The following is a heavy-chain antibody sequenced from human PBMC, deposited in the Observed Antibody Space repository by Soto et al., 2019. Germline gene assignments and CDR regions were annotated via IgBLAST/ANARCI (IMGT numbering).Heavy chain of an antibody. D-gene: IGHD5-18*01. CDR2: INPNSGGT. CDR3: ARDREVDTAYYYYGMDV. V-gene: IGHV1-2*04. J-gene: IGHJ6*02. CDR1: GYTFTGYY. Sequence: GASVKVSCKASGYTFTGYYMHWLRQAPGQGLEWMGWINPNSGGTNYAQKFQGWVTMTRDTSISTAYMELSRLRSDDTAVYYCARDREVDTAYYYYGMDVWGQGTTVTVSS.